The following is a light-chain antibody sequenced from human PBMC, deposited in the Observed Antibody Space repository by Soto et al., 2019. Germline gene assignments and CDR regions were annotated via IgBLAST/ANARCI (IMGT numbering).Light chain of an antibody. CDR3: HQYDNRPPT. V-gene: IGKV3-15*01. J-gene: IGKJ1*01. CDR2: DAS. Sequence: EIVLTQSPATLSVSPGESTTLSCRASQSVSSTLAWFQLKPGQSPRLLIYDASTRATGIPDRFSGTGSGTDFTLTSSRLQSEDFAVYYCHQYDNRPPTFGQGTKVEIK. CDR1: QSVSST.